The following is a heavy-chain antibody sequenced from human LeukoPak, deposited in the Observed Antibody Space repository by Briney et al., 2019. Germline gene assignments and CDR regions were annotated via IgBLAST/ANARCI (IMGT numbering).Heavy chain of an antibody. CDR2: IKHDGSEK. D-gene: IGHD5/OR15-5a*01. CDR1: GFTFSTYW. V-gene: IGHV3-7*04. Sequence: GGSLRLSCAVSGFTFSTYWMSWVRQAPGKGLGWVANIKHDGSEKYSVDSAKGRFTISRDNAKNSLYLQMNSLRAEDTAVYYCARGAHSSVWEYFFYYMDVWGKGTTVIVSS. CDR3: ARGAHSSVWEYFFYYMDV. J-gene: IGHJ6*03.